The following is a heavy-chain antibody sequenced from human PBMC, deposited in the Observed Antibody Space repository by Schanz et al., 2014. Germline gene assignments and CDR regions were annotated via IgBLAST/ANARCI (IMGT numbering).Heavy chain of an antibody. CDR3: AREQIMAAAGLVDY. CDR2: ISGTTTYT. J-gene: IGHJ4*01. CDR1: GFTFSDYY. Sequence: VQLVESGGGFVQPGGSLGLSCVVSGFTFSDYYMSWIRQAPGKGLEWVSYISGTTTYTNYADSVKGRFTISRDNAKNSLYLQMNSLRAEDTAVYYCAREQIMAAAGLVDYWGHGTLVTVSS. D-gene: IGHD6-13*01. V-gene: IGHV3-11*05.